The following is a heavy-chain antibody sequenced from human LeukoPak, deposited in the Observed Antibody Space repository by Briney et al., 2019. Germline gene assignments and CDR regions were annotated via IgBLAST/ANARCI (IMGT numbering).Heavy chain of an antibody. CDR2: IYYSGST. CDR3: ARIDTMVRGVIQYFDY. D-gene: IGHD3-10*01. CDR1: GGSISSYY. V-gene: IGHV4-59*01. Sequence: PSETLSLTCTVSGGSISSYYWSWIRQPPGKGLEWIGYIYYSGSTNYNPSLKSRVTISVDTSKNQFSLKLSSVTAADTAVYYCARIDTMVRGVIQYFDYWGQGTLVTVSS. J-gene: IGHJ4*02.